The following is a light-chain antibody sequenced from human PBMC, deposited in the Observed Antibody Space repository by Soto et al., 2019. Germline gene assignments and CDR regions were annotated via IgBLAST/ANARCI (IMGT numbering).Light chain of an antibody. V-gene: IGKV1-39*01. CDR1: QSISTH. J-gene: IGKJ5*01. CDR3: QQSYSSPIT. CDR2: AAS. Sequence: DIQLTQSPSSLSASVGDSVTITCRASQSISTHLNWYQKKPGRAPKLLIFAASSLQIGVPSRFSGSGSGTDLTLTISSLQPEDSAPYYCQQSYSSPITFGHGTRLDIK.